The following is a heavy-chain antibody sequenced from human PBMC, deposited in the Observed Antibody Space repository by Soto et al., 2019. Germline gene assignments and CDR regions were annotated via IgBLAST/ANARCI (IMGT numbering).Heavy chain of an antibody. D-gene: IGHD3-3*01. CDR3: ASSRAFFGVVIIPSDV. Sequence: QLQLQESGPGLVKPSETLSLTCTVSGGSISSSSYYWGWIRQPPGKGLEWIGSIYYSGSTYYNPSLKSRVTISVDTSKNQFSLKLSSVTAADTAVYYCASSRAFFGVVIIPSDVWGQGTTVTVSS. J-gene: IGHJ6*02. CDR1: GGSISSSSYY. CDR2: IYYSGST. V-gene: IGHV4-39*01.